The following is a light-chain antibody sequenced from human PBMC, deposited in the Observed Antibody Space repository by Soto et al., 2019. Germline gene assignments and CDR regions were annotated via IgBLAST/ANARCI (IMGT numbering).Light chain of an antibody. J-gene: IGKJ3*01. CDR2: GAS. V-gene: IGKV1-9*01. CDR1: QGIANF. CDR3: QQLNSFPIP. Sequence: IQLTQSPSSLSASVGDRVTISCRASQGIANFLAWYQQKPGKAPKLLIYGASTLQSGVPSSFSGSGSGTDFTLTISSLQPEDFATYYCQQLNSFPIPFGPGNKVDIK.